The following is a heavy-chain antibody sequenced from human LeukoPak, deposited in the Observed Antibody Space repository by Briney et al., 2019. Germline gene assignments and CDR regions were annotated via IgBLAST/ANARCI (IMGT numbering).Heavy chain of an antibody. CDR2: INPNSGGT. V-gene: IGHV1-2*02. CDR3: VRCAREVVVPATIRLSDY. Sequence: ASVKVSCKASGYTFTGYYMHWVRQAPGQGLEWMGWINPNSGGTNYAQKFQGRVTMTRDTSISTAYMELSRLRSDDRGVYHCVRCAREVVVPATIRLSDYWAQGPLVTVPS. CDR1: GYTFTGYY. D-gene: IGHD2-2*01. J-gene: IGHJ4*02.